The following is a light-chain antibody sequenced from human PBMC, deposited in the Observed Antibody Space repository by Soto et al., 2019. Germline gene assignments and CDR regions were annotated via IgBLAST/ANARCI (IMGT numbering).Light chain of an antibody. J-gene: IGKJ1*01. Sequence: DIQMTQSPSTLSGSVGDRVTITCRASQTISSWLAWYQQKPGKAPKLLIYKASTLKSGVPSRFIGSGSGTEFNLTISSLQPEYFASYCCKHYNSYSEACGQGTKVELK. CDR3: KHYNSYSEA. CDR2: KAS. V-gene: IGKV1-5*03. CDR1: QTISSW.